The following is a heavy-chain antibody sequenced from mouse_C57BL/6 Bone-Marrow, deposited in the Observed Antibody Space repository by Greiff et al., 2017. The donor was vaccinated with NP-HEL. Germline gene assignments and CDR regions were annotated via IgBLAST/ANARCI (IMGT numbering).Heavy chain of an antibody. D-gene: IGHD1-1*01. J-gene: IGHJ4*01. CDR3: ARATVEAMDY. Sequence: QVQLKESGPGLVAPSQSLSITCTVSGFSLTSYAISWVRQPPGKGLEWLEVIWTGGGTNYNSALKSRLSISKDNSKSQVFLKMNSLQTDDTARYYCARATVEAMDYWGQGTSVTVSS. CDR2: IWTGGGT. CDR1: GFSLTSYA. V-gene: IGHV2-9-1*01.